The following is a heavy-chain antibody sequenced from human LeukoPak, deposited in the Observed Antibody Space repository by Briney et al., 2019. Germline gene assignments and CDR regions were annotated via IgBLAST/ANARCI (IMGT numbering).Heavy chain of an antibody. J-gene: IGHJ5*02. Sequence: GGSLRLSCAASGFTVSSNYMSWVRQAPGKGLEWVSVIYSGGSTYYADSVKGRFTISRHNSKNTLYLQMNSLRAEDTAVYYCARVSRYCTNGVCSWFDPWGQGTLVTVSS. CDR3: ARVSRYCTNGVCSWFDP. CDR1: GFTVSSNY. CDR2: IYSGGST. D-gene: IGHD2-8*01. V-gene: IGHV3-53*04.